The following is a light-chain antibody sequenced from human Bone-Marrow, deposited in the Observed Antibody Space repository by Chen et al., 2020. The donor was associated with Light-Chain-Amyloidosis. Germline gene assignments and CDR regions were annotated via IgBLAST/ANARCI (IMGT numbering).Light chain of an antibody. CDR3: QVWDRSRDRPV. CDR2: DDS. J-gene: IGLJ3*02. CDR1: NIGSTS. V-gene: IGLV3-21*02. Sequence: SYVLTQPSSVSVAPGQTATIACGGNNIGSTSVHWYQQTPGQAPLLVVYDDSDRPSGIPERWSGCNSGNTATLPISRVEAGDEADYYCQVWDRSRDRPVFGGGTKLTVL.